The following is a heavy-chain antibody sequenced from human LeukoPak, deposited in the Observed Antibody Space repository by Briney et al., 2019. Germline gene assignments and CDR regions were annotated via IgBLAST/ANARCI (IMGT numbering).Heavy chain of an antibody. Sequence: GGSLRLSCAASGFTFSSYSINWVRQAPGKGLEWVSSISSSSSYIYYADSVKGRFTISRDNAKNSLYLQMNSLRAEDTAVYYCARIEGSYYFDYWGQGTLVTVSS. CDR1: GFTFSSYS. V-gene: IGHV3-21*01. D-gene: IGHD1-26*01. CDR3: ARIEGSYYFDY. CDR2: ISSSSSYI. J-gene: IGHJ4*02.